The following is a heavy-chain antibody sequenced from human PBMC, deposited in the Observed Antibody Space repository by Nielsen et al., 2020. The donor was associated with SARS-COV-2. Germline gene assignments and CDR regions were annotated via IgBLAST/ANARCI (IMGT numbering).Heavy chain of an antibody. Sequence: WIRQPPGKGLEWIGEINHSGSTNYNPSLKSRVTISVDTSKNQFSLKLSSVTAADTAVYYCARGYFYDYVWGSYRRDAFDIWGQWTMDTVSS. V-gene: IGHV4-34*01. D-gene: IGHD3-16*02. CDR2: INHSGST. J-gene: IGHJ3*02. CDR3: ARGYFYDYVWGSYRRDAFDI.